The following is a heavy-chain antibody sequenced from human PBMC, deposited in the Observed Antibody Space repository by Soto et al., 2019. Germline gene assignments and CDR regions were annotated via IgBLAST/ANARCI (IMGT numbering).Heavy chain of an antibody. CDR1: GYTFTSYY. V-gene: IGHV1-46*03. CDR2: INPSGGST. J-gene: IGHJ4*02. CDR3: AIIAAAGTGFDY. Sequence: ASVKVSCKASGYTFTSYYMHWVRQAPGQGLEWMGIINPSGGSTSYAQKFQGRVTMTRDTSTCTVYMELSSLRSEDTAVYYCAIIAAAGTGFDYWGQGTLVTVSS. D-gene: IGHD6-13*01.